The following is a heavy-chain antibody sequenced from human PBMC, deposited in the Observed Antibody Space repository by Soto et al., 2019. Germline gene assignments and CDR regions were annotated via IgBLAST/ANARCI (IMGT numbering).Heavy chain of an antibody. Sequence: AGGSLRLSCAASGFTFSGSAMHWVRQASGKGLEWVGRIRSKANSYATAYAASVKGRFTISRDDSKNTAYLQMNSLKTEDTAVYYCTRLQRFLAPHYYYYYGMDVWGQGTTVTVSS. CDR2: IRSKANSYAT. D-gene: IGHD3-3*01. CDR3: TRLQRFLAPHYYYYYGMDV. CDR1: GFTFSGSA. V-gene: IGHV3-73*01. J-gene: IGHJ6*02.